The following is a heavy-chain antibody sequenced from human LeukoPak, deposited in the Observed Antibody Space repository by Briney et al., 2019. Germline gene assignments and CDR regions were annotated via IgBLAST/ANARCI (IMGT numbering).Heavy chain of an antibody. Sequence: SETLSLTCTVSGDSISTYYWSWIRQPPGKGPEWIGYIYYSGSTNYSPSLKSRVTTSVDTSKNQFSLKLSSVTAADTAVYYCARSKWGYAFDIWGQGTMVTVSS. V-gene: IGHV4-59*01. CDR2: IYYSGST. CDR3: ARSKWGYAFDI. D-gene: IGHD7-27*01. J-gene: IGHJ3*02. CDR1: GDSISTYY.